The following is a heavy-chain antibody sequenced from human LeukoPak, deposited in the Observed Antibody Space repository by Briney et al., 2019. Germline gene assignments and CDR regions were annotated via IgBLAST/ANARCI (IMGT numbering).Heavy chain of an antibody. Sequence: SETLSLTCTVSGGSMSSNYWSWIRQPPGKGLEWIGYIYNSGTIYYSGSTNYNPSLLSRVTISVDTSKNQFSLKLRSVTAADTAVYYCARPFSGSYSDAFDLWSQGTMVTVSS. D-gene: IGHD1-26*01. CDR2: IYNSGTIYYSGST. CDR1: GGSMSSNY. V-gene: IGHV4-59*08. J-gene: IGHJ3*01. CDR3: ARPFSGSYSDAFDL.